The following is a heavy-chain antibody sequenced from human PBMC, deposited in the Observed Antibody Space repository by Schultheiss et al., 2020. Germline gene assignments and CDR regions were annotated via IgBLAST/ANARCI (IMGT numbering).Heavy chain of an antibody. CDR3: AKDSGPYSYGSKSFDY. V-gene: IGHV3-23*01. CDR2: ISGSGGST. D-gene: IGHD5-18*01. J-gene: IGHJ4*02. CDR1: GGSFSGYY. Sequence: ETLSLTCAVYGGSFSGYYWSWVRQAPGKGLEWVSAISGSGGSTYYADSVKGRFTISRDNSKNTLYLQMNSLRAEDTAVYYCAKDSGPYSYGSKSFDYWGQGTLVTVSS.